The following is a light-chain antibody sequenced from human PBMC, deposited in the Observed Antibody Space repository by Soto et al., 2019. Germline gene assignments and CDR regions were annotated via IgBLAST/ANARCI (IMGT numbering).Light chain of an antibody. CDR2: DVS. Sequence: QSVLTQPASVSGSPGQSITMSCTGTSSDDGGYNYVSWYQQHPGKAPKLMIYDVSERPSGVSDRFSASKSGNTASLIISGLQAEDEADYYCSSFTSDSSHYVFGSGTKLTVL. J-gene: IGLJ1*01. CDR1: SSDDGGYNY. V-gene: IGLV2-14*01. CDR3: SSFTSDSSHYV.